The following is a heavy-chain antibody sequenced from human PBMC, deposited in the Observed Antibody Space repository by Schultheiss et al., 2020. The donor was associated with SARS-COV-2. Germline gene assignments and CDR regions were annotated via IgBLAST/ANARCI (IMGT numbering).Heavy chain of an antibody. J-gene: IGHJ3*02. Sequence: GGSLRLSCAASGFTFSSYAMHWVRQAPGKGLEWVAVISYDGSNKYYADSVKGRFTISRDNSNNMLYLQMNSLRAEDTAVYYCARGCGNDAFDIWGQGTMVTVSS. V-gene: IGHV3-30*04. CDR1: GFTFSSYA. CDR2: ISYDGSNK. CDR3: ARGCGNDAFDI. D-gene: IGHD1-26*01.